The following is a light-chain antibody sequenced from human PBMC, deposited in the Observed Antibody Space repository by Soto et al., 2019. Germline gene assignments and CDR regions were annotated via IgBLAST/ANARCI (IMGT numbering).Light chain of an antibody. J-gene: IGKJ3*01. CDR3: QQYGRSPLT. Sequence: VLTQSPGTLSLSPGEGATLSCRASQTVSITYLTCYQQKPGQAPRLLIFGASKRATGIPDRFSGSGSGRDFTLTISGLEPEDFAVYYCQQYGRSPLTFGPGTKVDIK. CDR1: QTVSITY. CDR2: GAS. V-gene: IGKV3-20*01.